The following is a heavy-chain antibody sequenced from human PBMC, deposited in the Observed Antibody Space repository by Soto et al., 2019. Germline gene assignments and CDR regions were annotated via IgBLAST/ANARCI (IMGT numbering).Heavy chain of an antibody. CDR2: IYHSGST. D-gene: IGHD1-7*01. V-gene: IGHV4-30-2*01. CDR1: GVSISRGAYS. CDR3: ARLFSNFWHYFDY. J-gene: IGHJ4*02. Sequence: LSLTCAVSGVSISRGAYSWSWIRQPPGKGLEWIGNIYHSGSTYYNPSLRSRVTISVDTSKNQFSLKLNSATAADSAVYYCARLFSNFWHYFDYWGQGTLVTVSS.